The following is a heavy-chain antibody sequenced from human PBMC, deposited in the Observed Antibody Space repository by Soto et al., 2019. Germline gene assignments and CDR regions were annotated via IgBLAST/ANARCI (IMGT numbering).Heavy chain of an antibody. V-gene: IGHV4-31*03. CDR3: ARDGECSGGDCYLGYGLDV. D-gene: IGHD2-21*02. J-gene: IGHJ6*02. CDR2: IYYSGST. CDR1: GGSVDSGGYY. Sequence: PSETLSLTCTVSGGSVDSGGYYWNWIRQLPGKGLEWIGNIYYSGSTSYNPSLKSRVTISIDTSKNQFSLKLTSVTAADTAVYYCARDGECSGGDCYLGYGLDVWGQGTTVTVSS.